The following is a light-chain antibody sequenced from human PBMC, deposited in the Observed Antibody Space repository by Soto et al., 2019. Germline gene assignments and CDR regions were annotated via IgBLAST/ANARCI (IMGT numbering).Light chain of an antibody. CDR3: QHYDNFTIT. CDR1: QDITNY. J-gene: IGKJ5*01. V-gene: IGKV1-33*01. CDR2: DAS. Sequence: DIQMTQSPSSLSASVGDGVTITCQASQDITNYLNWYQQKPGKAPKLMIYDASNLETGAPSRFSGSGSGTDCTFTISNLQPEDIATYYCQHYDNFTITFGQGTRLEIK.